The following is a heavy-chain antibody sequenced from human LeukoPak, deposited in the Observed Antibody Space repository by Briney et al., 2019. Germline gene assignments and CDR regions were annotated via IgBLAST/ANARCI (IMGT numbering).Heavy chain of an antibody. J-gene: IGHJ4*02. CDR1: AFTFSTYA. D-gene: IGHD3-22*01. V-gene: IGHV3-30-3*01. CDR2: ISYDGTNK. Sequence: GGSLRLSCAASAFTFSTYAMHWVRQAPGKGLEWVAVISYDGTNKYYADSVKARFTISRDNAKNSLYLQMNSLRAEDTAVYYCARKTLQYYYDSSGYGPFDYWGQGTLVTVSS. CDR3: ARKTLQYYYDSSGYGPFDY.